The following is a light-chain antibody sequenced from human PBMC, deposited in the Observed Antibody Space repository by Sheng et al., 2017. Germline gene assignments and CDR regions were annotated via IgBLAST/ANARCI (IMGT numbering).Light chain of an antibody. V-gene: IGKV4-1*01. CDR3: QQYYGIPPT. CDR2: WAS. J-gene: IGKJ4*01. Sequence: DIVMTQSPDSLAVSLGERATINCKSSQSVLYSSNNKNYLAWYQQKPGQPPKLLIYWASTRESGVPDRFSGSGSGTDFTLTISSLQAEDVAVYYCQQYYGIPPTFGGGTEGGGSN. CDR1: QSVLYSSNNKNY.